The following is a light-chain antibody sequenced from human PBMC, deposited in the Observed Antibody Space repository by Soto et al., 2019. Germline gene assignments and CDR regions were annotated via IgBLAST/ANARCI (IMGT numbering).Light chain of an antibody. Sequence: DIVMTQSPDSLAVSLGERATINCKSSQSVLFRSNNKNCLAWYQQKPGQPPKLLIYWASTREAGVPDRFSGSGSGTDFTLTVSSLQAEDVAVYYCQQYYNSPLTFGGGTKVEIK. CDR3: QQYYNSPLT. J-gene: IGKJ4*01. CDR1: QSVLFRSNNKNC. V-gene: IGKV4-1*01. CDR2: WAS.